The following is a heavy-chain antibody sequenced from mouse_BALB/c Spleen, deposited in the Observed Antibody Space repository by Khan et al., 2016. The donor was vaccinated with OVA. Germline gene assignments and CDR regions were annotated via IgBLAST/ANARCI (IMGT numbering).Heavy chain of an antibody. V-gene: IGHV3-2*02. D-gene: IGHD1-2*01. CDR1: GYSITSGYA. CDR3: ARGNYYGYDFDY. CDR2: IRYSGVT. Sequence: VQLKQSGPGLVKPSQSLSLTCTVTGYSITSGYAWNWIRQFPGNKLEWMGYIRYSGVTSYTPTLKSRISITRATSKNQFFLQLKSVTTEDTATYYCARGNYYGYDFDYWGQGTTLTVSA. J-gene: IGHJ2*01.